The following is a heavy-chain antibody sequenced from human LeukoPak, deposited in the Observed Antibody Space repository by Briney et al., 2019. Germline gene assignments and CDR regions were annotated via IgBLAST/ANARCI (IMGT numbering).Heavy chain of an antibody. CDR1: GGSTCWDY. J-gene: IGHJ3*01. V-gene: IGHV4-59*08. CDR3: ARRSYSQVGGGACIS. Sequence: SETLSLTHTVSGGSTCWDYWIWIRQPPGKGLEWIGSMDDSGSTNYNPSLKSRVTISVDTSKNQFSLRLSSVTAADTAVYYCARRSYSQVGGGACISWGEGTMVTVSS. D-gene: IGHD1-26*01. CDR2: MDDSGST.